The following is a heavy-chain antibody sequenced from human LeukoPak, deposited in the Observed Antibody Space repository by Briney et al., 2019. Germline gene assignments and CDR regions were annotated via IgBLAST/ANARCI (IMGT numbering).Heavy chain of an antibody. V-gene: IGHV4-31*03. D-gene: IGHD2-2*01. CDR2: IYYSGST. J-gene: IGHJ5*02. CDR3: ATQYWSSSGSSWFDP. Sequence: SQTLSLTCTVSGGSISSGGYYWSWIRQHPGKGLEWIGYIYYSGSTYYNPSLKSRVTISVDTSKNQFSLKLSSVTAADTAVYYCATQYWSSSGSSWFDPWGQGTLVTVSS. CDR1: GGSISSGGYY.